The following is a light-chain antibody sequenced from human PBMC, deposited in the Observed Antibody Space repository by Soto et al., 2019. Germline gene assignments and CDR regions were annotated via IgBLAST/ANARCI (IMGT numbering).Light chain of an antibody. V-gene: IGKV1-39*01. Sequence: DIQMTQSPSSLSASVGDRVTITCRASQSISAFLNWYQQKPGKAPKLLIFGASSLQSGAPSRFSGSGSGTEFTLSIATLQPEDFAVYYCQQTYILPVTFGGGTKVEIK. CDR2: GAS. J-gene: IGKJ4*01. CDR1: QSISAF. CDR3: QQTYILPVT.